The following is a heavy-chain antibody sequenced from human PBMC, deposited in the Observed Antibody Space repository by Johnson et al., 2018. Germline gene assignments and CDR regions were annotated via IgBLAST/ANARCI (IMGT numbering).Heavy chain of an antibody. Sequence: VQLVQSGGGLVQPGGSLRLSCAASGFTFSSYAMSWVRQAPGKGLEWVSAISGSGGSTYYADSVKGRFTISRDNSKNTLYLQMNSLRAEDTAVYYCAGVDTAMVTPYYGMDVWGQGTTVTVSS. CDR1: GFTFSSYA. J-gene: IGHJ6*02. CDR3: AGVDTAMVTPYYGMDV. V-gene: IGHV3-23*04. D-gene: IGHD5-18*01. CDR2: ISGSGGST.